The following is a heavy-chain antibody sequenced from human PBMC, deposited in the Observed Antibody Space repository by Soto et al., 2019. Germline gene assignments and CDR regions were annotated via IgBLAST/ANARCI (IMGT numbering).Heavy chain of an antibody. CDR3: VREMPVPIRGGYYYYSVLDA. D-gene: IGHD2-2*01. V-gene: IGHV3-74*01. Sequence: RGSLLLSCASSVFSFNDNWMHWVGQVPGKGLILVSRLKSDGRDTIYADSVKGRFTVSRGSAKNTLYLQMNSLRVEDTAVYYCVREMPVPIRGGYYYYSVLDAWGQGTTVTVSS. CDR2: LKSDGRDT. J-gene: IGHJ6*02. CDR1: VFSFNDNW.